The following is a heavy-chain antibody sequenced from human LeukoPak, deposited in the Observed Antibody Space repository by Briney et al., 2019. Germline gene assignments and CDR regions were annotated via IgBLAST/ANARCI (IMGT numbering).Heavy chain of an antibody. CDR2: IFNSGST. CDR3: ARNRSEPLGNGGSFDY. CDR1: GYSISSGDY. J-gene: IGHJ4*02. Sequence: PSQTLSLTCAVSGYSISSGDYWGWIRQPPGKGLEWIGSIFNSGSTYYNPSLKSRVTISADTSKRHFSLELSSVTAADTAVYYCARNRSEPLGNGGSFDYWGQGTLVTVSS. V-gene: IGHV4-38-2*01. D-gene: IGHD3-16*01.